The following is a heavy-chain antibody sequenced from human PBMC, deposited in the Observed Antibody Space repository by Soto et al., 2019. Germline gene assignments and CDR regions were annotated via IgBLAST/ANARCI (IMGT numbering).Heavy chain of an antibody. CDR2: IVVGSGNT. CDR1: GFTFTSSA. V-gene: IGHV1-58*01. CDR3: AASQYDFWSGYYGMDV. J-gene: IGHJ6*02. D-gene: IGHD3-3*01. Sequence: GASVKVSCKASGFTFTSSAVQWVRQARGQCLEWIGWIVVGSGNTNYAQKFQERVTITRDMSTSTAYMELSSLRSEDTAVYYCAASQYDFWSGYYGMDVWGQGTTVTVSS.